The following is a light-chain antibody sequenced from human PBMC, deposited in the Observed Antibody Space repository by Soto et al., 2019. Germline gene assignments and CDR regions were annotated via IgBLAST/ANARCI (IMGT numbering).Light chain of an antibody. CDR3: QQYDDWPLT. J-gene: IGKJ1*01. CDR2: RAT. CDR1: QSVTSN. Sequence: EIMMTQSPATLSVSPGERATLSCRASQSVTSNLAWYQHKRGQAPRLLIYRATARAAGIPVRFGGSGSGTEFTLTISGLQSEDFAIYYCQQYDDWPLTFGQGTKVDIK. V-gene: IGKV3-15*01.